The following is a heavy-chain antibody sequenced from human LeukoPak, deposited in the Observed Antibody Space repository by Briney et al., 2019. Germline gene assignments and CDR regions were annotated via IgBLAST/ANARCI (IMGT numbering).Heavy chain of an antibody. CDR1: GFTFDDYA. V-gene: IGHV3-9*01. J-gene: IGHJ4*02. Sequence: QAGGSLRLSCAASGFTFDDYAMHWVRQAPGKGLEWVSSISYNSGNIAYAGSVKGRVTISRDNAKNSPYVQMNSLRAEDTALYFCVKAYRTGRWLPLDYWGQGTLVTVSS. CDR3: VKAYRTGRWLPLDY. CDR2: ISYNSGNI. D-gene: IGHD5-24*01.